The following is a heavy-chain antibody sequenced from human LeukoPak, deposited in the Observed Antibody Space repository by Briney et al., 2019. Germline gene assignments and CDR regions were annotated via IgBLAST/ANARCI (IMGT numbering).Heavy chain of an antibody. V-gene: IGHV3-48*04. Sequence: GGSLRLSCSASGFSFSAYTMNWVRQAPGQGLEWVSYISSGSSSVYYADSVKGRFTISRDNAKNSLYLQMNSLRAEDTAVYYCARPVDYNAGDYWGQGTLVTVSS. J-gene: IGHJ4*02. D-gene: IGHD5-12*01. CDR3: ARPVDYNAGDY. CDR2: ISSGSSSV. CDR1: GFSFSAYT.